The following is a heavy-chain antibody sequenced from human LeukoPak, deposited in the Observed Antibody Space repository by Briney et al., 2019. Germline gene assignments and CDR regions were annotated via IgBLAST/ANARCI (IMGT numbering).Heavy chain of an antibody. D-gene: IGHD3-22*01. V-gene: IGHV1-69*13. CDR3: ARSYFDSSGYYYDRQFFDY. CDR2: IIPMFGTA. J-gene: IGHJ4*02. Sequence: ASVKVSCKASGGTFSNYAITWVRQAPGQGLEWMGGIIPMFGTANYAQKFQGRVTITADESTSTAYMELSSLRSEDTAVYYCARSYFDSSGYYYDRQFFDYWGQGTLVTVSS. CDR1: GGTFSNYA.